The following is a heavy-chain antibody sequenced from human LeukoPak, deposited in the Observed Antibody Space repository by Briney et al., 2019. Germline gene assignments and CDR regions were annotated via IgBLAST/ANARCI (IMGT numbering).Heavy chain of an antibody. J-gene: IGHJ4*02. D-gene: IGHD3-10*01. V-gene: IGHV1-2*02. CDR1: GYTFTGYY. CDR2: INPNSGGT. CDR3: ARATYYYGSGSFFDY. Sequence: ASVKVSCKASGYTFTGYYMHWVRQAPGQGLEWMGWINPNSGGTNYAQKFQGRVTMTRDTSISTAYMELSRLRSDDTAVYYCARATYYYGSGSFFDYWGQGTLVTVSS.